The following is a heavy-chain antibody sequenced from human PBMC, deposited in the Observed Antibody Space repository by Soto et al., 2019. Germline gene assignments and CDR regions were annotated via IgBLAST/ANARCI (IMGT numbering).Heavy chain of an antibody. D-gene: IGHD4-17*01. CDR2: IYYSGST. Sequence: SETLSLTCAVYGGSFSGYYWSWIRQPPGKGLEWIGYIYYSGSTNYNPSLKSRVTISVDTSKNQFSLKLSSVTAADTAVYYCARFYGNHDAFDIWGQGTMVTVSS. CDR1: GGSFSGYY. V-gene: IGHV4-59*01. CDR3: ARFYGNHDAFDI. J-gene: IGHJ3*02.